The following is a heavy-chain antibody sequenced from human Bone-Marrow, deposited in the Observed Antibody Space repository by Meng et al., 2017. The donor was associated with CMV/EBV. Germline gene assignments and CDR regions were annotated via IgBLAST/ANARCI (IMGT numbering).Heavy chain of an antibody. CDR2: IIPILGIA. V-gene: IGHV1-69*02. CDR1: GGTFSSYT. CDR3: ASEEGVGY. Sequence: SVKVSCKASGGTFSSYTISWVRQAPGQGLEWMGRIIPILGIANYAQKFQGRVTITADKSTSTAYMELSSVRSEDTAVDYCASEEGVGYWGQGTLVTVSS. J-gene: IGHJ4*02.